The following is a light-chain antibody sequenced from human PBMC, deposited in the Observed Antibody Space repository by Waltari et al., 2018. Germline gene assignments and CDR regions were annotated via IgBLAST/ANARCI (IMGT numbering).Light chain of an antibody. CDR1: QSLLRCTGYNF. Sequence: DIVMTQSPLSLSVTPGEPASISCRSSQSLLRCTGYNFLGWYVQKPGQPPLLLISLGSDRAAGVPDRGSGSGTGTDFILKISRVEAEDVGFYYCMQALHTPTTFGPGTKVDIK. CDR2: LGS. CDR3: MQALHTPTT. V-gene: IGKV2-28*01. J-gene: IGKJ3*01.